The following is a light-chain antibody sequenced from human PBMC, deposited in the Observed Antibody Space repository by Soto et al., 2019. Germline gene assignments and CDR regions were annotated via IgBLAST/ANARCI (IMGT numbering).Light chain of an antibody. CDR3: QQYNSYPYT. J-gene: IGKJ2*01. CDR1: QSSSW. CDR2: KAS. V-gene: IGKV1-5*03. Sequence: DIQMTQSPSTLSASVGDRVTITCRASQSSSWSAWYQQKPGKAPKLLIYKASSLESGVPSRFSGSGSGTEFTLTISSLQPDDFATYYCQQYNSYPYTFGQGTKLEIK.